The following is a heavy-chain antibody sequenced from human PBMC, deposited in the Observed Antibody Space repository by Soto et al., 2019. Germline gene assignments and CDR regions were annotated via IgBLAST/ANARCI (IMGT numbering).Heavy chain of an antibody. CDR3: ARDVSIAAAEPLDY. Sequence: GASVKVSCKASGGTFSSYTISWVRQAPGQGLDWMGSIIPILGIANYAQKFQGRVTITADKSTSTAYIDLSSLRSEDTAVYYCARDVSIAAAEPLDYWGQGTLVTVSS. CDR2: IIPILGIA. V-gene: IGHV1-69*04. J-gene: IGHJ4*02. D-gene: IGHD6-13*01. CDR1: GGTFSSYT.